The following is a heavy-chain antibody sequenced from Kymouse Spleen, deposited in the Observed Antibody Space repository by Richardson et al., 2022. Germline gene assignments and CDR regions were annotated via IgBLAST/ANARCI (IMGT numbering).Heavy chain of an antibody. J-gene: IGHJ6*02. CDR2: INWNGGST. Sequence: EVQLVESGGGVVRPGGSLRLSCAASGFTFDDYGMSWVRQAPGKGLEWVSGINWNGGSTGYADSVKGRFTISRDNAKNSLYLQMNSLRAEDTALYYCARDPPITMVRGVPFYYYYGMDVWGQGTTVTVSS. CDR3: ARDPPITMVRGVPFYYYYGMDV. D-gene: IGHD3-10*01. V-gene: IGHV3-20*d01. CDR1: GFTFDDYG.